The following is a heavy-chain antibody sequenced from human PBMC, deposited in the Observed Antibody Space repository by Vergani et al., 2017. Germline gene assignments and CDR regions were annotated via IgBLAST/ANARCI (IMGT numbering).Heavy chain of an antibody. Sequence: QVQLQASGPGRVKPSQTLSLTCTMSGGSISAGYYFWSWIRQPAGKGLEWLGHISAIGNARHRPSLKTRVSMSVDTSKNQFSLTVTSVTAADTAIYFCARRSGGYYSGGKVHPLRTAFDVWGHGTVVTVSS. J-gene: IGHJ3*01. V-gene: IGHV4-61*02. CDR1: GGSISAGYYF. CDR2: ISAIGNA. CDR3: ARRSGGYYSGGKVHPLRTAFDV. D-gene: IGHD2-15*01.